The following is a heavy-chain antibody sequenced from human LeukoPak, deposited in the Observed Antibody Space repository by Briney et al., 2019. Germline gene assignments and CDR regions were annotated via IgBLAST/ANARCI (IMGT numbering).Heavy chain of an antibody. CDR3: AKRYYYDNSGLWDS. D-gene: IGHD3-22*01. V-gene: IGHV3-23*01. CDR1: GFTFSSYA. CDR2: ISSSGGST. J-gene: IGHJ4*02. Sequence: GGSLRLSCAASGFTFSSYAMSWVRQAPGKGLEWASAISSSGGSTYYGDSVKGRFTISRDNSKSTLYLQMNSLRAEDTAVYYCAKRYYYDNSGLWDSWGQGTLVTVSS.